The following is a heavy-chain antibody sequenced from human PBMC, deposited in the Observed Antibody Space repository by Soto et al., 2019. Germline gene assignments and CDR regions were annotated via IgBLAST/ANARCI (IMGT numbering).Heavy chain of an antibody. V-gene: IGHV4-39*01. CDR1: GGSISSSSYY. D-gene: IGHD3-22*01. J-gene: IGHJ3*02. Sequence: SETLSLTCTVSGGSISSSSYYWGWIRQPPGKGLEWIGSIYYSGSTYYNPSLKSRVTISVDTSKNQFSLKLSSVTAADTAVYYCARVTYYYDSSVPGSAFDIWGQGTMVNVSS. CDR3: ARVTYYYDSSVPGSAFDI. CDR2: IYYSGST.